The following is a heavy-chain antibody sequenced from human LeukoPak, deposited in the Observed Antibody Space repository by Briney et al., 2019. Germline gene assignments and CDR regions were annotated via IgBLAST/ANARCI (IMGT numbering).Heavy chain of an antibody. J-gene: IGHJ6*03. Sequence: PGGSLRLSCAASGFTFSSYWMSWVRQAPGKGLEWVANIKQDGSEKYYVDSVKGRFTISRDNAKNSLYLQMNSLRAEDTAVYYCASFYPGRGYYYYYYMDVWGKGTTVTVSS. D-gene: IGHD3-10*01. CDR1: GFTFSSYW. CDR2: IKQDGSEK. V-gene: IGHV3-7*01. CDR3: ASFYPGRGYYYYYYMDV.